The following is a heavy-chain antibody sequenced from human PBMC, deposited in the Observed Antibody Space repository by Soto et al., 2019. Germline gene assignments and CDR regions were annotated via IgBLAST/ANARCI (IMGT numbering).Heavy chain of an antibody. CDR1: GFTSSSDW. Sequence: EVHLVESGGGLVQPGESLRLSCAASGFTSSSDWMHWVRQAPGKGLVWVSRINYDGSTTGYADAVKGRFTISRDNAKDTVYLEMNSLPAEDTAVYYCARVARGACWIFDSWGKGTLVTVSS. J-gene: IGHJ4*02. D-gene: IGHD1-26*01. V-gene: IGHV3-74*01. CDR2: INYDGSTT. CDR3: ARVARGACWIFDS.